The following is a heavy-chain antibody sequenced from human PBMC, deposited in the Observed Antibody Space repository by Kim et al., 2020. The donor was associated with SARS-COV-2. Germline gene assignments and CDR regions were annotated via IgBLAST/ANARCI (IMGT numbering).Heavy chain of an antibody. CDR1: GGSISSSSYY. J-gene: IGHJ6*02. D-gene: IGHD6-19*01. CDR3: ARHTPDSGWYRVPSGYYGMDV. V-gene: IGHV4-39*01. CDR2: IYYSGST. Sequence: SETLSLTCTVSGGSISSSSYYWGWIRQPPGKGLEWVGSIYYSGSTYYNPSLKSRVTISVDTSKNQFSLKLSSVTAADTAVYYCARHTPDSGWYRVPSGYYGMDVWGQGTTVTVSS.